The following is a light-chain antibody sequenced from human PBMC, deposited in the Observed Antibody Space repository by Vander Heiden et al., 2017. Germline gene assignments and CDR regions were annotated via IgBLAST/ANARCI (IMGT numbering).Light chain of an antibody. CDR1: QGIYDY. J-gene: IGKJ4*01. V-gene: IGKV1-16*02. CDR2: AAS. CDR3: QQYNSYPLT. Sequence: DIQMTHSPSSLSASVGDRVTITCRASQGIYDYLAWFQQKPGKAPQPLIYAASSLQSGVPSKFSGSGSGTDFTLTISSLQPEDSATYYCQQYNSYPLTFGGGTKVEIK.